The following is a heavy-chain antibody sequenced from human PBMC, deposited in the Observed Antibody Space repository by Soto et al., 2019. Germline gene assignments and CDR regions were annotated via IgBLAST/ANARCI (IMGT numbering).Heavy chain of an antibody. V-gene: IGHV3-53*01. Sequence: PGGSLRLSCTASGFSVNGNYMAWVRQAPGKRPEWVAVIFTRGTAHYADSVTGRFTFSRDNSKRTLNLQLNNLRAEDTAVYYCTKLWGYYFESWGQGTLVTVSS. CDR1: GFSVNGNY. J-gene: IGHJ4*02. D-gene: IGHD3-22*01. CDR2: IFTRGTA. CDR3: TKLWGYYFES.